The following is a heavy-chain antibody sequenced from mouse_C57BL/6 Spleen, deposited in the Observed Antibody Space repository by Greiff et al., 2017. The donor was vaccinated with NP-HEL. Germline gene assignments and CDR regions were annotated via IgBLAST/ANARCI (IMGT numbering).Heavy chain of an antibody. CDR2: IDPEDGDT. V-gene: IGHV14-1*01. Sequence: EVQLQQSGAELVRSGASVKLSCTASGFNIKDYYMHWVKQRPEQGLEWIGRIDPEDGDTEYAPKFQGKATMTADTSSNTAYLQLSSLTSEDTAVYYCTTDYYGSSYEAMDYWGQGTSVTVSS. CDR1: GFNIKDYY. D-gene: IGHD1-1*01. CDR3: TTDYYGSSYEAMDY. J-gene: IGHJ4*01.